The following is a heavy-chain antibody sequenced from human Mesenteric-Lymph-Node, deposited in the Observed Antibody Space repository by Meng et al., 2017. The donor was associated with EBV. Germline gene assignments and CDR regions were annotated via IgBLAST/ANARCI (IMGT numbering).Heavy chain of an antibody. CDR3: ATEARSGTFNWFDY. V-gene: IGHV1-18*01. CDR1: GYVLTNDS. Sequence: QLQVVRTGAVMKKPGASVKFSSKAYGYVLTNDSINWVRQAPGEGRELMGWISTYSGKTYDAKKFEGRITMTTDTSTRTDYMELRSLRSDDTAVFYCATEARSGTFNWFDYWGQGTLVTVSS. J-gene: IGHJ5*01. CDR2: ISTYSGKT. D-gene: IGHD1-1*01.